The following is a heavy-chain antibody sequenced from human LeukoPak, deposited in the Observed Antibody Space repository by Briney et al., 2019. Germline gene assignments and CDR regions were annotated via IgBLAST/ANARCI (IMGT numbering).Heavy chain of an antibody. J-gene: IGHJ4*02. D-gene: IGHD6-13*01. CDR1: GYTFTGYY. V-gene: IGHV1-2*02. CDR2: TNPNSGGT. Sequence: ASVKVSCKASGYTFTGYYMHWVRQAPGQGLEWMGWTNPNSGGTNYAQKFQGRVTMTRDTSISTAYMELSRLRSDDTAVYYCARAGDSSSWYYFDYWGQGTLVTVSS. CDR3: ARAGDSSSWYYFDY.